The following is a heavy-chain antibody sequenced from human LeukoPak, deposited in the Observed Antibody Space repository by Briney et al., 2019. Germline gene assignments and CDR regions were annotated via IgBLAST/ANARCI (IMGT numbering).Heavy chain of an antibody. J-gene: IGHJ4*02. Sequence: SQTLSLTCSISGDSVSSNSAAWNWIRQSPSRGLEWLGWTYYRSKSWYNDYAKTVKSRITINPDTSKNQISLQLNSVTPEDTAVYYCARGVGATDPWIDYWGQGTLVTVSS. CDR2: TYYRSKSWYN. D-gene: IGHD1-26*01. CDR1: GDSVSSNSAA. V-gene: IGHV6-1*01. CDR3: ARGVGATDPWIDY.